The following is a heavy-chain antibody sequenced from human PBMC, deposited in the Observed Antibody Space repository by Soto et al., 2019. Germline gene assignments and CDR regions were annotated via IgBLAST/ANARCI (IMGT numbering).Heavy chain of an antibody. CDR2: ISAYNGNT. V-gene: IGHV1-18*04. CDR3: ARDGVDIVLMVYAAEFEY. J-gene: IGHJ4*01. Sequence: ASVKVSCKASGYTFTSYGISWVRQAPGQGLEWMGWISAYNGNTNYAQKLQGRVTMTTDTSTSTAYMELRSLRSDDTAVYYCARDGVDIVLMVYAAEFEYWGQGTLVTVSS. CDR1: GYTFTSYG. D-gene: IGHD2-8*01.